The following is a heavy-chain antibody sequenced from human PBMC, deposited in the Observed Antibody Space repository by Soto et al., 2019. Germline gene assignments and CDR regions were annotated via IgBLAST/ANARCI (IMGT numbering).Heavy chain of an antibody. CDR3: ASSLGSGSGSYYTYYYYGMDV. CDR1: GFTFSSYW. CDR2: IKQDGSEK. D-gene: IGHD3-10*01. J-gene: IGHJ6*02. V-gene: IGHV3-7*01. Sequence: LRLSFAASGFTFSSYWMSWVRQAPGKGLEWVANIKQDGSEKYYVDSVEGRFTISRDNAKNSLYLQMNSLRAEDTAVYYCASSLGSGSGSYYTYYYYGMDVWGQGTTVPVS.